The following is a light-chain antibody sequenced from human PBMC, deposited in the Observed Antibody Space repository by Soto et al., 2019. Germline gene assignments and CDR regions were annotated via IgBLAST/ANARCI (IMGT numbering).Light chain of an antibody. J-gene: IGKJ4*01. CDR1: QSVRSNY. V-gene: IGKV3-20*01. Sequence: EIVLTQAPCTLFLSTGGRATLSCRASQSVRSNYVGWYQQKPGQAPRLLIYDASSRATGIPDRFSGSGSGTDFTLTISRLEPEDFAVYYCQQYGSSLTLGGGAKVDIK. CDR3: QQYGSSLT. CDR2: DAS.